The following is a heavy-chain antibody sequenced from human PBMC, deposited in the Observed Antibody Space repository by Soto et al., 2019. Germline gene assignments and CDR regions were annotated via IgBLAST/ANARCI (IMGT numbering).Heavy chain of an antibody. J-gene: IGHJ6*02. CDR1: GGSISSSSYY. D-gene: IGHD5-18*01. CDR2: IYYSGST. CDR3: ACIFSGGYGYGFYYYGMDV. Sequence: SETLSLTCTVSGGSISSSSYYWGWIRQPPGKGLEWIGSIYYSGSTYYNPSLKSRVTISVDTSKNQFSLKLSSVTAADTAVYYCACIFSGGYGYGFYYYGMDVWGQVTTVS. V-gene: IGHV4-39*01.